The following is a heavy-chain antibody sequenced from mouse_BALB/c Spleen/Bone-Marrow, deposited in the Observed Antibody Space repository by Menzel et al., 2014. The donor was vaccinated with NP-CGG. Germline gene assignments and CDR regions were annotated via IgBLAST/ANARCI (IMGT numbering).Heavy chain of an antibody. V-gene: IGHV1-9*01. J-gene: IGHJ2*01. Sequence: QVTLKVCGAELMKPGASVKISCKATGYTFSSYWIEWVKQRPGHGLEWIGEILPGSGSTNYNVKFKGKATFTADTSSNTAYMQLSSLTSEDSAVYYCARGAYYGNYFDYWGQGTTLTVSS. CDR2: ILPGSGST. CDR1: GYTFSSYW. D-gene: IGHD2-10*01. CDR3: ARGAYYGNYFDY.